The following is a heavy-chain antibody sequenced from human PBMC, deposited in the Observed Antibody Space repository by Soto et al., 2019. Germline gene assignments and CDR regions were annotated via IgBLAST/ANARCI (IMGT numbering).Heavy chain of an antibody. J-gene: IGHJ6*02. V-gene: IGHV1-69*13. CDR2: IIPIFGTA. D-gene: IGHD1-26*01. Sequence: SVKVSCKASGGTFSSYAISWVRQAPGQGLEWMGGIIPIFGTANYAQKFQGRVTITADESTSTAYMELSSLRSEDTAVYYCATSIVGATAHYYGMDVWGQGTTVTVSS. CDR3: ATSIVGATAHYYGMDV. CDR1: GGTFSSYA.